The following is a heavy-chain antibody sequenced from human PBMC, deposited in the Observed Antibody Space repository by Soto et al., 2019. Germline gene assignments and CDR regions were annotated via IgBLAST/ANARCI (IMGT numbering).Heavy chain of an antibody. V-gene: IGHV3-21*01. Sequence: EVQLVESGGGLVKPGGSLRISCAASGFTFSSYSMNWVRQAPGKGLEWVSSISSSSSYIYSADSVKGRFTISRDNAKNSLYLQMNSRRAEDTAVYYCAREDYSNFDYWGQGTLVTVSS. CDR1: GFTFSSYS. D-gene: IGHD4-4*01. J-gene: IGHJ4*02. CDR2: ISSSSSYI. CDR3: AREDYSNFDY.